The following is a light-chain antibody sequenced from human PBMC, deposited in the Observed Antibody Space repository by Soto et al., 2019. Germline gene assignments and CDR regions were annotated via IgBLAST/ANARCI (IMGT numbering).Light chain of an antibody. J-gene: IGKJ1*01. Sequence: EIVLTQSPATLSLSPGERATLSCRASQSVSSSLAWYQQKPGQAPRLLIYDVSNRATGIPARFSGGGSGTDFTLTISSLEPEDFAIYYCPQRTNWPRTFGQGTKVEIK. V-gene: IGKV3-11*01. CDR1: QSVSSS. CDR3: PQRTNWPRT. CDR2: DVS.